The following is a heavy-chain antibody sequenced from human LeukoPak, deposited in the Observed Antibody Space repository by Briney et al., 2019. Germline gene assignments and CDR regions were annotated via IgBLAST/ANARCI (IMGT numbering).Heavy chain of an antibody. D-gene: IGHD5-18*01. J-gene: IGHJ6*02. Sequence: AGGSLRLSCAASGFTFSSYSMNWVRQAPGKGLEWVSYISSSSSTIYYADSVKGRFTISRDNAKNSLYLQMNSLRAEDTALYYCAKELKYSYGLPLYYYGMDVWGQGTTVTVSS. V-gene: IGHV3-48*04. CDR2: ISSSSSTI. CDR3: AKELKYSYGLPLYYYGMDV. CDR1: GFTFSSYS.